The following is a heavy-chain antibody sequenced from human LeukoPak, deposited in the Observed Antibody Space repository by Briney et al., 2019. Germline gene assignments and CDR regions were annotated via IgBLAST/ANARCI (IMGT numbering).Heavy chain of an antibody. D-gene: IGHD2-21*02. CDR1: GKSFSGYY. Sequence: TSETLSLTCTVYGKSFSGYYWTCIRRSPGKGLEWIGEINHSGSTSYNPSLKSRVSISIDTSKNHLSLKLSSVTAADTAVYYCARGRVSVTGYYFAMDVWGQGTTVTVSS. CDR3: ARGRVSVTGYYFAMDV. CDR2: INHSGST. J-gene: IGHJ6*02. V-gene: IGHV4-34*01.